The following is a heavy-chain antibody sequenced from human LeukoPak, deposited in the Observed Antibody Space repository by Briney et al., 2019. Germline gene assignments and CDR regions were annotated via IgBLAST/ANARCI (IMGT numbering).Heavy chain of an antibody. CDR2: IIPIFGTA. V-gene: IGHV1-69*13. CDR1: GGTFSSYA. CDR3: ARAFRAVPAAPYYYYYGMDV. D-gene: IGHD2-2*01. Sequence: SVKVSCKASGGTFSSYAISWVRQAPGQGLEWMGGIIPIFGTANYAQKFQGRVTITADESTSTAYMELSSLRSEDTAVYYCARAFRAVPAAPYYYYYGMDVWGQGTTVTVSS. J-gene: IGHJ6*02.